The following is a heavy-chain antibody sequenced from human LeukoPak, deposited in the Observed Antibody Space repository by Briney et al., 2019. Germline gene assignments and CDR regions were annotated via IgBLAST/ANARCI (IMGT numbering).Heavy chain of an antibody. CDR1: GFTFSSYS. CDR3: ARDTGLETYYFDY. J-gene: IGHJ4*02. D-gene: IGHD3/OR15-3a*01. Sequence: GGSLRLSCAASGFTFSSYSMNWVRQAPGKGLEWVSSISSSSSYIYYADSVKGRFTISRDNAKNSLYLQMNSLRAEDTAVYYCARDTGLETYYFDYWGQGTLVTVSS. CDR2: ISSSSSYI. V-gene: IGHV3-21*01.